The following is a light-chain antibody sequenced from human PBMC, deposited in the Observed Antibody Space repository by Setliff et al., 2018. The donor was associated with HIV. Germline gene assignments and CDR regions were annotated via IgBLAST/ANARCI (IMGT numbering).Light chain of an antibody. CDR1: GRDIGGYNY. Sequence: QSVLAQPASVSGSTGQSITISCIGTGRDIGGYNYVSWYQQHPGKAPKLIIYGVTKRSSGVSNRFSGSKAGTTASLTISGLQAEDEADYYCSSYTSTSAYVIGTGSKVTVL. J-gene: IGLJ1*01. V-gene: IGLV2-14*03. CDR3: SSYTSTSAYV. CDR2: GVT.